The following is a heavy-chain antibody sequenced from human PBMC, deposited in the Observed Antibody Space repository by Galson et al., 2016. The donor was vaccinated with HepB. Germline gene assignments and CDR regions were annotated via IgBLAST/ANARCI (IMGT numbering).Heavy chain of an antibody. V-gene: IGHV1-8*02. J-gene: IGHJ6*04. Sequence: SVKVSCKASGYTFSDYYIHWVRQAPGQGLEWMGWVNPNSGDTGYAQKFQGTDTMTRNTSISTAYMERSSLRSEDTAVYFCARDGPHYVLRKYYVMDVWGKGTTVTVSS. CDR1: GYTFSDYY. D-gene: IGHD2-8*01. CDR3: ARDGPHYVLRKYYVMDV. CDR2: VNPNSGDT.